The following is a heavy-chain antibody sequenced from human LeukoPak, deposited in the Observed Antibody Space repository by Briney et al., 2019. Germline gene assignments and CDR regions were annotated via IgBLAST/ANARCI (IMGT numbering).Heavy chain of an antibody. J-gene: IGHJ4*02. Sequence: GESLRLSCAASGFTFSSYSMNGVRQAPGKGLEWVSSISSSSSYIYYADSVKGRLTISRDNANNSLSLQMNSLRAEDTAVYYCARESTMVRGALDYWGQGTLVTVSS. CDR3: ARESTMVRGALDY. D-gene: IGHD3-10*01. CDR1: GFTFSSYS. CDR2: ISSSSSYI. V-gene: IGHV3-21*01.